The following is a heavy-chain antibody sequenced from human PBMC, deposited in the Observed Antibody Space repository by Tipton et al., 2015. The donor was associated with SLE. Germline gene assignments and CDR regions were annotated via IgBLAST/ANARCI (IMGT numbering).Heavy chain of an antibody. V-gene: IGHV1-46*01. J-gene: IGHJ4*02. Sequence: QSGPEVKKPGASVKVSCKASGYTFTSYYIHWVRQAPGQGLEWMGIANPTGGSATSAQRFQGRVTMTSDTSTSTVYLELSSLRSEDTAVYYCARGHSGYNFYYDYWGQGTLVTVSS. D-gene: IGHD5-12*01. CDR1: GYTFTSYY. CDR2: ANPTGGSA. CDR3: ARGHSGYNFYYDY.